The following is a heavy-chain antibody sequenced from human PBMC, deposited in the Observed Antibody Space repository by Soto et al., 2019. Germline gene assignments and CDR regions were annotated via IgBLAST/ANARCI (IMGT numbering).Heavy chain of an antibody. D-gene: IGHD1-26*01. Sequence: SETMCVTCGVWGGCLRGNEWRGIRQPPGKGLEWIGEINHSGSTTYNPSLKSRVTISVDTSKNQFSLKLSSVTAADTAVYYCARRSIVGATTTAFDIWGQGTMVT. CDR3: ARRSIVGATTTAFDI. CDR1: GGCLRGNE. J-gene: IGHJ3*02. V-gene: IGHV4-34*01. CDR2: INHSGST.